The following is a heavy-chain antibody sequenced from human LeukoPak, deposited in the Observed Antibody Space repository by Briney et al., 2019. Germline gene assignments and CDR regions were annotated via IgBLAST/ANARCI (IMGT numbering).Heavy chain of an antibody. CDR1: GGSISSDY. D-gene: IGHD3-10*01. Sequence: SETLSLTCTVSGGSISSDYWSWIRQSPGKGLEWIANIYSSGSTNYNPSLKSRVTMSVDTSKNQFSLKVSPVTAADTAVYYCARVFDSGSQAYFYYMDVWGNGTTVTIFS. CDR3: ARVFDSGSQAYFYYMDV. J-gene: IGHJ6*03. V-gene: IGHV4-59*01. CDR2: IYSSGST.